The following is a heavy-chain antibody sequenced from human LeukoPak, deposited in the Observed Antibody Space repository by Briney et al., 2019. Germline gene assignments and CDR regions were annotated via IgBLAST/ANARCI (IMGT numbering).Heavy chain of an antibody. J-gene: IGHJ1*01. D-gene: IGHD3-22*01. Sequence: GGSLRLSCAASGFTFSTYWMHWVRQAPGKGLVWVSRIKSDGSTNYADSVKGRFTISRDNTKNTVSLQMNSLRAEDTGVYYCARAPSEIGGYYPEYFRHWGQGTLVTVSS. CDR3: ARAPSEIGGYYPEYFRH. V-gene: IGHV3-74*01. CDR1: GFTFSTYW. CDR2: IKSDGST.